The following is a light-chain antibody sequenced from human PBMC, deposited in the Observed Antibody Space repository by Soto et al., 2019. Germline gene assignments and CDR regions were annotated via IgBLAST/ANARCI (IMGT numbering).Light chain of an antibody. V-gene: IGLV2-8*01. CDR2: EVS. Sequence: QSALTQPPSASGSPGQSVTISCTGMRSDVGGYNYVSWYQQHPGKAPKLMIYEVSKRPSGVPDRFSGSKSGNTASLTVSGLQAEDEADYYCSSYAGANSVVFGGVTKLTVL. CDR1: RSDVGGYNY. CDR3: SSYAGANSVV. J-gene: IGLJ2*01.